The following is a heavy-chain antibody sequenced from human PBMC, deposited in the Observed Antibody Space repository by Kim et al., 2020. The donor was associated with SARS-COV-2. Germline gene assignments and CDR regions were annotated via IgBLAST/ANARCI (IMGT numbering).Heavy chain of an antibody. J-gene: IGHJ6*02. D-gene: IGHD3-9*01. Sequence: GGSLRLSCAASGFTFSNAWMSWVRQAPGKGLEWVGRIKSKTDGGTTDYAAPVKGRFTISRDDSKNTLYLQMNSLKTEDTAVYYCTTLLRYFDWLAVKYYYYGMDVWRQGTTVTVSS. CDR2: IKSKTDGGTT. CDR3: TTLLRYFDWLAVKYYYYGMDV. CDR1: GFTFSNAW. V-gene: IGHV3-15*01.